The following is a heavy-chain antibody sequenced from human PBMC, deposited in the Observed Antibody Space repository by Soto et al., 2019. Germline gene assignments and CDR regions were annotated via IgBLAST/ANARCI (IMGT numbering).Heavy chain of an antibody. Sequence: PGGSLRLSCAASGFTFDDYAMHWVRQAPGKGLEWVSGISWNSGSIGYADSVKGRFTISRDNAKNSLYLQMNSLRAEDTALYYCAKVLDYYDSSGLDAFDIWGQGTMVTV. V-gene: IGHV3-9*01. CDR2: ISWNSGSI. CDR1: GFTFDDYA. D-gene: IGHD3-22*01. J-gene: IGHJ3*02. CDR3: AKVLDYYDSSGLDAFDI.